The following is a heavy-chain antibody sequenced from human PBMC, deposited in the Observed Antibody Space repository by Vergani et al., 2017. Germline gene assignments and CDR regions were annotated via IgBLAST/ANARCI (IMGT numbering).Heavy chain of an antibody. CDR3: ARISYGDSHFDY. CDR2: IFSNDEK. V-gene: IGHV2-26*01. D-gene: IGHD4-17*01. J-gene: IGHJ4*02. CDR1: GGSFSGYYW. Sequence: QWGAGLLKPSETLSLTCAVYGGSFSGYYWSWIRQPPGKGLEWLAHIFSNDEKTYSTSLKSRLTISKDTSKSQVVLTMTNMDPVDTATYYCARISYGDSHFDYWGQGTLVTVSS.